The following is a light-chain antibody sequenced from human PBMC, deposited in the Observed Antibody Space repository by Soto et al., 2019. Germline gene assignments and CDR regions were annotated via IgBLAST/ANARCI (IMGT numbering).Light chain of an antibody. CDR1: QSVDSTF. CDR2: GAS. V-gene: IGKV3-20*01. CDR3: QQYMSSVT. J-gene: IGKJ1*01. Sequence: EIVLTQSPGSLSLSPGQRATLSCRASQSVDSTFFAWYQKKPGQAPRLLIYGASKRDTGVPDMFSGSGSGTDFTLTISRLEHEDLAVYYCQQYMSSVTFGQGTKVEI.